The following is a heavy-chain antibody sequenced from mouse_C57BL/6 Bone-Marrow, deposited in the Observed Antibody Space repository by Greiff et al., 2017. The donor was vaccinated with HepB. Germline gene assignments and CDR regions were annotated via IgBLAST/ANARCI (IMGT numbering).Heavy chain of an antibody. J-gene: IGHJ2*01. D-gene: IGHD4-1*01. CDR3: ARHWDDFDY. CDR2: ISSGGSYT. V-gene: IGHV5-6*01. CDR1: GFTFSSYG. Sequence: EVMLVESGGDLVKPGGSLKLSCAASGFTFSSYGMSWVRQTPDKRLEWVATISSGGSYTYYPDSVKGRFTISRDNAKNTLYLQMSSLKSEDTAMYYGARHWDDFDYWGQGTTLTVSS.